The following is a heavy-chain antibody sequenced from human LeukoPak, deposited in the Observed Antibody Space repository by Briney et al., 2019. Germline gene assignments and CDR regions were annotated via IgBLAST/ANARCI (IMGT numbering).Heavy chain of an antibody. CDR2: INHSGST. D-gene: IGHD3-10*01. CDR1: GGSFSGYY. Sequence: SETLSLTCAVYGGSFSGYYWSWLRQPPGKGLEWIGEINHSGSTNYNPSLKSRVTLAVDTSKNQFSLKLSSVTAADTAVYYCARGRLGYYGSGSYHKGFDPWGQGTLVTVSS. V-gene: IGHV4-34*01. CDR3: ARGRLGYYGSGSYHKGFDP. J-gene: IGHJ5*02.